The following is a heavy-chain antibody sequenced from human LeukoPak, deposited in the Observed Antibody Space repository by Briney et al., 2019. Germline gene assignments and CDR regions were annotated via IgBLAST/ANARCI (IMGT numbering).Heavy chain of an antibody. Sequence: ASVKVSCKASGYTFTSYGISWVRQAPGQGLEWVGWISSYNGNTNYAQKFQGRVTMTTDTSTSTAYMELRSLRSDDTAVYYCARDHYYYETCAYYPIDSWGQGTLVTVSS. CDR1: GYTFTSYG. J-gene: IGHJ4*02. CDR2: ISSYNGNT. V-gene: IGHV1-18*01. D-gene: IGHD3-22*01. CDR3: ARDHYYYETCAYYPIDS.